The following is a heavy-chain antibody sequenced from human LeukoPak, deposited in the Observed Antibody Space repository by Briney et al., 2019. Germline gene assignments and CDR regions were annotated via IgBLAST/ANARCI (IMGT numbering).Heavy chain of an antibody. V-gene: IGHV5-51*01. CDR3: ARGPQVRIFDY. Sequence: GASLQISGKGSGTIFTSYWIGWGRPGPGKGLAWMGIIYPGDSDTRYSPSFQGQVTISADKSISTAYLQWSSLKASDTAMYYCARGPQVRIFDYWGQGTLVTVSS. D-gene: IGHD2-2*01. CDR2: IYPGDSDT. CDR1: GTIFTSYW. J-gene: IGHJ4*02.